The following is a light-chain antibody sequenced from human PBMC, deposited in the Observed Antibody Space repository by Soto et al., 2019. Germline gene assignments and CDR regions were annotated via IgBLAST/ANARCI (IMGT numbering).Light chain of an antibody. CDR1: QSVRSSH. J-gene: IGKJ1*01. CDR3: QQYGSSGT. V-gene: IGKV3-20*01. CDR2: GAS. Sequence: EIVLTQSPGTLSLSPGERATLSCSTSQSVRSSHLAWYQQKPGQAPRLLIYGASSRATGIPDRFSGSGSGTDFTLTISRLEPEDFAVYYCQQYGSSGTFGQGTKVDI.